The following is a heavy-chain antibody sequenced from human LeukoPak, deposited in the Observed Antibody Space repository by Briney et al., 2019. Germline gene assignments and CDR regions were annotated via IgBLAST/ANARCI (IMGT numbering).Heavy chain of an antibody. Sequence: KSGGSLRLSCAASGFTLDDYAMHWVRQPPGKGLEWIGYIYYSGSTNYNPSLKSRVTISVDTSKNQFSLKLSSVTAADTAVYYCARYSSSYYYYYYMDVWGKGTTVTVSS. CDR2: IYYSGST. V-gene: IGHV4-59*01. D-gene: IGHD6-6*01. CDR3: ARYSSSYYYYYYMDV. CDR1: GFTLDDYA. J-gene: IGHJ6*03.